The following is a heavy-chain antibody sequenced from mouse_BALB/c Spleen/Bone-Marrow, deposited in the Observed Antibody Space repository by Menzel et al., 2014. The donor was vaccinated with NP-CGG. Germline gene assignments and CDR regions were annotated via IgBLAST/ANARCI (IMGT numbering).Heavy chain of an antibody. V-gene: IGHV1S81*02. CDR1: GYTFTSYY. Sequence: QVHVKQSGAELVKPGASVKLPCKASGYTFTSYYMYWVKQRPGQGLEWIGGINPSNGGTNFNEKFKSKATLTVDKSSSTAYMQLSSLTSEDSAVYYCTRDHYYYGSSYWYFDVWGAGTTVTVSS. CDR3: TRDHYYYGSSYWYFDV. D-gene: IGHD1-1*01. CDR2: INPSNGGT. J-gene: IGHJ1*01.